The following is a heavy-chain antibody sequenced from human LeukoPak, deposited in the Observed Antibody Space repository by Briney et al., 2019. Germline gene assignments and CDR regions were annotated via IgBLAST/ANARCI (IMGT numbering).Heavy chain of an antibody. J-gene: IGHJ4*02. CDR3: ARQAPGSSGYYNDY. Sequence: GGSLRLSCAASGFTFSRYAIHWIRQAPGKGLDWVAVISYDGSNKYYADSVKGRFTISRDNSKNTLYLQMNSLRAEDTAVYYCARQAPGSSGYYNDYWGQGTLVTVSS. D-gene: IGHD3-22*01. CDR2: ISYDGSNK. V-gene: IGHV3-30-3*01. CDR1: GFTFSRYA.